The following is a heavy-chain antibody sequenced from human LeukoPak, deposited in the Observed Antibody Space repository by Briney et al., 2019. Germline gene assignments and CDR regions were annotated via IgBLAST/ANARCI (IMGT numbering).Heavy chain of an antibody. CDR1: GFTFSSYG. J-gene: IGHJ6*03. Sequence: GGSLRLSCAASGFTFSSYGMSWVRQAPGKGLEWVSGISGSRVNTYYADSVRGRFTLSRDNSKNALYVQMNSLRAEDTAVYYCAREGCFGSRCYSSTPSWYYYYMDVWGKGTTVTVSS. V-gene: IGHV3-23*01. CDR2: ISGSRVNT. CDR3: AREGCFGSRCYSSTPSWYYYYMDV. D-gene: IGHD2-21*02.